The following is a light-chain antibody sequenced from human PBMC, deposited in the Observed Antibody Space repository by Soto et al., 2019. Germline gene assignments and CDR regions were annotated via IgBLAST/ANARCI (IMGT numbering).Light chain of an antibody. CDR2: GAS. V-gene: IGKV3-15*01. Sequence: EIVMTQSTATLSVSLGERATLSCRASQSVSSNLAWYQQKPGQAPRLLIYGASTRATGIPARFSGSGSGTEFTLTISSLQSEDFAVYYCQQYNNWPPYTFGQGTKLEIK. J-gene: IGKJ2*01. CDR1: QSVSSN. CDR3: QQYNNWPPYT.